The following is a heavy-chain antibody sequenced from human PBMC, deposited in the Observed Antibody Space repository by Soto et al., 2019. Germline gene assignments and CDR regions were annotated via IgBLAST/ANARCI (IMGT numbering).Heavy chain of an antibody. CDR1: GGSISSGGYY. CDR2: IYYSGST. Sequence: PSETLSLTCTVYGGSISSGGYYWSWIRQHPGKGLEWIGYIYYSGSTHYNPSLKSRVTISVDTSKNQFSLKLSSVTAADTAVYYCARSGQQLLVPEHLNWFDP. V-gene: IGHV4-31*03. J-gene: IGHJ5*02. CDR3: ARSGQQLLVPEHLNWFDP. D-gene: IGHD6-13*01.